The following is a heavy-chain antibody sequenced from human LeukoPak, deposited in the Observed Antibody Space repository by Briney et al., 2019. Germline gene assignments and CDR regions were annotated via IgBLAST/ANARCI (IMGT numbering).Heavy chain of an antibody. J-gene: IGHJ4*02. CDR1: GFTFSTYA. Sequence: QAGGSLRLSCAASGFTFSTYAMHWVRQAPGKGLEYVSASTTIGGSTYYANSVKGRFTTSRDNTKNTLYLQMGSLIAEDMAVYYCARGYLLLDYWGQGTLVTVSP. V-gene: IGHV3-64*01. CDR3: ARGYLLLDY. CDR2: STTIGGST. D-gene: IGHD1-26*01.